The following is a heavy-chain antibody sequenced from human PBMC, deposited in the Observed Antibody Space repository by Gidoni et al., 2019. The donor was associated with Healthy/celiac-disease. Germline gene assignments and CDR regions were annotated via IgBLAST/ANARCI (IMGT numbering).Heavy chain of an antibody. V-gene: IGHV3-30*18. Sequence: QVQLVESGGGVVQPGRSLRPSCAASGFPFSRYGLHWVRPAPGKGLEWLAVISYDGSNKYYADSVKGRFTISRDNSKNTLYLQMNSLRAEDTAVYYCAKEGVGATQDAFDIWGQGTMVTVSS. CDR2: ISYDGSNK. J-gene: IGHJ3*02. D-gene: IGHD1-26*01. CDR1: GFPFSRYG. CDR3: AKEGVGATQDAFDI.